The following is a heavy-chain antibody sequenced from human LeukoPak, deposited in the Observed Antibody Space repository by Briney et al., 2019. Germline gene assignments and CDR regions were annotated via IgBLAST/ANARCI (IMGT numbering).Heavy chain of an antibody. CDR3: SKVSMIVVVIKCYFDY. Sequence: PGGSLRLSCAASGFTFSSYAMICVRQAPGKGLVWVLAISGSGGSTYYADSVKGRFTISRDNSKNTLYLQMNSLRAEDTAVYYCSKVSMIVVVIKCYFDYWGQGTLVTVSA. V-gene: IGHV3-23*01. D-gene: IGHD3-22*01. J-gene: IGHJ4*02. CDR1: GFTFSSYA. CDR2: ISGSGGST.